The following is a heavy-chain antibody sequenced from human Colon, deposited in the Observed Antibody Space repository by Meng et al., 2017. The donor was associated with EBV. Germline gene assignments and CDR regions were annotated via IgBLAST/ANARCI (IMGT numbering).Heavy chain of an antibody. D-gene: IGHD3-22*01. V-gene: IGHV7-4-1*02. CDR3: ARGGPYPDSSGFRWYFDL. CDR1: GYTFINDA. Sequence: QVRLVQSGCVLNNPGASVKVSCKASGYTFINDAINWVRQAPGQGLEWMGWINTHTGNPTYGQGFTGRFVLSSDTSVSTANLQISSLKAEDTAVYYCARGGPYPDSSGFRWYFDLWGRGTLVTVSS. CDR2: INTHTGNP. J-gene: IGHJ2*01.